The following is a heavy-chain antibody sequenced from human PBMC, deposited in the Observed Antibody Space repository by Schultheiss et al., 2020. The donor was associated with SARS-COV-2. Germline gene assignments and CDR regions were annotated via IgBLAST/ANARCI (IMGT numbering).Heavy chain of an antibody. CDR2: ISDSGTTI. D-gene: IGHD6-19*01. CDR3: ARGVAVAGSPYDAFDI. Sequence: GGSLRLSCAASGFTFSSYNMVWVRQAPGKGLDWVSYISDSGTTIYYADSVKGRFTISRDNAKNSLYLQMNSLRDEDTAIYYCARGVAVAGSPYDAFDIWGQGTMVTVSS. J-gene: IGHJ3*02. CDR1: GFTFSSYN. V-gene: IGHV3-48*02.